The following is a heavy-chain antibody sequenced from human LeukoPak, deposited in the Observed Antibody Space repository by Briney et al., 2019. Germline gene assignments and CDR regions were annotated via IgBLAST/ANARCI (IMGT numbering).Heavy chain of an antibody. D-gene: IGHD3-10*01. CDR2: INHSGST. CDR1: GGSFSGYY. J-gene: IGHJ4*02. Sequence: PSETLSLTCAVYGGSFSGYYWSWIRQPPGKGLEWIGEINHSGSTNYNPSLKSRVTISVDTSKNQFSLKLSSVTAADTAVYYCARANYYGSGSYRPWGQGTLVTVSS. V-gene: IGHV4-34*01. CDR3: ARANYYGSGSYRP.